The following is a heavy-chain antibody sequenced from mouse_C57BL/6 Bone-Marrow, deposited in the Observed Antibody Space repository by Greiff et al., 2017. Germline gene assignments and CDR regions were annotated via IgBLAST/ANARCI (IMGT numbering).Heavy chain of an antibody. D-gene: IGHD2-3*01. V-gene: IGHV5-17*01. J-gene: IGHJ1*03. CDR2: ISSGSSTI. CDR1: GFTFSDYG. Sequence: DVMLVESGGGLVKPGGSLKLSCAASGFTFSDYGMHWVRQAPEKGLEWVAYISSGSSTIYYADTVKGRFTISRDNAKNTLFLQMTSLRSEETAMYYCARWLLRWYFDVWGTGTTVTVSS. CDR3: ARWLLRWYFDV.